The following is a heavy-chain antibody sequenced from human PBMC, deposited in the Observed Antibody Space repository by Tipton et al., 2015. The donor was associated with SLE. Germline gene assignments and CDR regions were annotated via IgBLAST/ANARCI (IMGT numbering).Heavy chain of an antibody. CDR1: GGSISSHY. J-gene: IGHJ3*02. Sequence: TLSLTCTVSGGSISSHYWSWIRRPPGKGLEWIGYIYYSGSTYYNPSLKSRVTISVDTSKNQFSLKLSSVTAADTAVYYCARAYYADAFDIWGQGTMVTVSS. V-gene: IGHV4-59*08. D-gene: IGHD2-2*01. CDR3: ARAYYADAFDI. CDR2: IYYSGST.